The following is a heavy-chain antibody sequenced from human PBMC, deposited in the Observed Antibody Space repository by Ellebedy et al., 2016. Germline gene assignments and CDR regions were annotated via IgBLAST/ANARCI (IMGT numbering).Heavy chain of an antibody. Sequence: GSLRLSXTLSGDSISSSLYYWGWVRQPPGKGLEWIGRIHFSGRTYYNPSLRSRVGISVDTSNNQFSLRVNSVTAADTAIYYCARTVRTYSKVFDYWGRGTLVTVSS. CDR2: IHFSGRT. J-gene: IGHJ4*02. D-gene: IGHD3-10*01. CDR1: GDSISSSLYY. CDR3: ARTVRTYSKVFDY. V-gene: IGHV4-39*07.